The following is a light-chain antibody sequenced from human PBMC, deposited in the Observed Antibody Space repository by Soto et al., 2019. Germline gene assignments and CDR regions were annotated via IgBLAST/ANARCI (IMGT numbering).Light chain of an antibody. CDR1: SSDVGNYNY. CDR3: SSYTSSDTYA. Sequence: QSALTQPASVSGSPGQSITISCTGTSSDVGNYNYVSWHQHHPGKAPKLMINDVSNRPSGVSSRFSGSKSGNTASLTISGLQAEDEADYYCSSYTSSDTYAFGTGTKLTVL. J-gene: IGLJ1*01. V-gene: IGLV2-14*03. CDR2: DVS.